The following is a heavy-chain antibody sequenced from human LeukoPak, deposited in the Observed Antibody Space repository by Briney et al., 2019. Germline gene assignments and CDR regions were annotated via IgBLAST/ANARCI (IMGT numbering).Heavy chain of an antibody. D-gene: IGHD3-22*01. CDR1: GFTFSSYE. Sequence: GGSLRLSCAASGFTFSSYEMNWVRQAPGKGLEWVSYISSSGNTIYYADSVMGRFTISRDNAKNSLYLQMNSPRAGDTAVYYCARDDSSGSYYFDYWGQGTLVTVSS. J-gene: IGHJ4*02. CDR2: ISSSGNTI. V-gene: IGHV3-48*03. CDR3: ARDDSSGSYYFDY.